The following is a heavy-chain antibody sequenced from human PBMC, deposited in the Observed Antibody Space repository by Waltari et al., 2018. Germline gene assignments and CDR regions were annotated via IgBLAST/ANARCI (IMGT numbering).Heavy chain of an antibody. Sequence: EVQLVQSGAEGKKPGATVKIPCKVSGYTFPAHYIPWVQQAPGKGLEWMGLVDPEDGETIYAEKFQGRVTITADTSTDTAYMELSSLRSEDTAVYYCATSGDVYFDYWGQGTLVTVSS. D-gene: IGHD7-27*01. CDR2: VDPEDGET. CDR1: GYTFPAHY. CDR3: ATSGDVYFDY. J-gene: IGHJ4*02. V-gene: IGHV1-69-2*01.